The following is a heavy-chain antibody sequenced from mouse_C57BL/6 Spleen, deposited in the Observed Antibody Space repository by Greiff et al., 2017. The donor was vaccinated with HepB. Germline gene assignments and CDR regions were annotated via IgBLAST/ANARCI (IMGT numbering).Heavy chain of an antibody. Sequence: DVKLQESGAELVKPGASVKLSCTASGFNIKDYYMHWVKQRTEQGLEWIGRIDPEDGETKYAPKFQGKATITADTSSNTAYLQLSSLTSEDTAVYYCANYYGRGYAMDYWGQGTSVTVSS. CDR1: GFNIKDYY. D-gene: IGHD1-1*01. J-gene: IGHJ4*01. V-gene: IGHV14-2*01. CDR2: IDPEDGET. CDR3: ANYYGRGYAMDY.